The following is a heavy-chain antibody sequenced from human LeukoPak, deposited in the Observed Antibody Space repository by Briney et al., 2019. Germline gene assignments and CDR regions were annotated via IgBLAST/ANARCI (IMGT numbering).Heavy chain of an antibody. V-gene: IGHV3-74*01. D-gene: IGHD6-19*01. Sequence: PGGSLRLSCAASGFTFTTYWMHWVRQTPEKGLVWVSRINSDGSSTNYADSVKGRFTISRDNAKNTQYLQMNSLRAEDTAVYYCATLEGSGWSDYWGQGTPVTVSS. CDR3: ATLEGSGWSDY. CDR1: GFTFTTYW. J-gene: IGHJ5*01. CDR2: INSDGSST.